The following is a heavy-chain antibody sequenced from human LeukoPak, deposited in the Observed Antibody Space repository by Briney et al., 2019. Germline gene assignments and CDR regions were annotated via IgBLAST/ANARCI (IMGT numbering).Heavy chain of an antibody. CDR3: ARPRFLEWLFFDY. Sequence: PSETLSLTCTVSGGSISCGYYWGWIRQPPGKGLEWIGSIYHSGSTYYNPSLKSRVTISVDTSKNQFSLKLSSVTAADTAVYYCARPRFLEWLFFDYWGQGTLVTVSS. CDR1: GGSISCGYY. V-gene: IGHV4-38-2*02. D-gene: IGHD3-3*01. CDR2: IYHSGST. J-gene: IGHJ4*02.